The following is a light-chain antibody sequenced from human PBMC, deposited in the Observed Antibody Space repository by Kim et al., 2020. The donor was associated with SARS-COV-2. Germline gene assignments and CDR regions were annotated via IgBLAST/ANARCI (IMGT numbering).Light chain of an antibody. J-gene: IGLJ2*01. CDR1: KLGDKY. V-gene: IGLV3-1*01. CDR3: QAWDSSHVV. CDR2: QDS. Sequence: SVSPGQTASITCSGDKLGDKYACWYQQKPGQSPVLVIYQDSKRPSGIPERFSGSNSGNTATLTISGTQAMDEADYYCQAWDSSHVVFGGGTQLT.